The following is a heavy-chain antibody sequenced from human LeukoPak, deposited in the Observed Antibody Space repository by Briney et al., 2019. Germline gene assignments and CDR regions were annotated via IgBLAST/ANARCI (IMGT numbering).Heavy chain of an antibody. J-gene: IGHJ4*02. CDR3: ARVNYGSATKEDY. Sequence: PSETLSLTCTVSGGSISSGGYYWSWIRQHPGKGLEWIGYIYYSGSAYYNPPLKSRVTISVDTSENQFSLKLSPVTATDTAVYHCARVNYGSATKEDYWGQGTLVTVSS. CDR2: IYYSGSA. V-gene: IGHV4-31*03. CDR1: GGSISSGGYY. D-gene: IGHD3-10*01.